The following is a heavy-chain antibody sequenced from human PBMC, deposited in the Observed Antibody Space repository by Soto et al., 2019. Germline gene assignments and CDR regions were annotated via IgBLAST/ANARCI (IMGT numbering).Heavy chain of an antibody. V-gene: IGHV3-30*18. CDR3: AKDPGVVVTAIFDY. CDR1: GFTFSSYG. J-gene: IGHJ4*02. CDR2: ISYDGSNK. Sequence: QVQLVESGGGVVQPGRSLRLSCAASGFTFSSYGMHWVRQAPGKGLEWVAVISYDGSNKYYADSVKGRFTISRDNSKNTLYLQMNSLRAEDTAVYYCAKDPGVVVTAIFDYWGQGTLVTVSS. D-gene: IGHD2-21*02.